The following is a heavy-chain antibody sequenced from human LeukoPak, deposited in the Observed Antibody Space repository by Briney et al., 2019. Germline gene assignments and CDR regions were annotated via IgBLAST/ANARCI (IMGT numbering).Heavy chain of an antibody. CDR2: IIPIFGPA. D-gene: IGHD6-19*01. V-gene: IGHV1-69*13. J-gene: IGHJ4*02. Sequence: SVKVSCKASGGTFISYAISWVRQAPGQGLEWMGGIIPIFGPANYAQKFQGRVTITADESTSTAYMELSSLRSEDTAVYYCARVSSGWYYFDYWGQGTLVTVSS. CDR1: GGTFISYA. CDR3: ARVSSGWYYFDY.